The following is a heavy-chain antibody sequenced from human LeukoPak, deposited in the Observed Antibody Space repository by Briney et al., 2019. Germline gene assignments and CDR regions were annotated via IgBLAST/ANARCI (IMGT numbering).Heavy chain of an antibody. D-gene: IGHD2-8*01. CDR1: VGSISSANYY. J-gene: IGHJ5*02. Sequence: SETLSLTCTVSVGSISSANYYWSWIRQPAGKGLEWIGRIDTSGSATYNPSLKSRVTISIDTSKNQFSLKLGSVTAADTAVYYCARDRGRMVYAVWFDPWGQGTLVTVSS. CDR2: IDTSGSA. CDR3: ARDRGRMVYAVWFDP. V-gene: IGHV4-61*02.